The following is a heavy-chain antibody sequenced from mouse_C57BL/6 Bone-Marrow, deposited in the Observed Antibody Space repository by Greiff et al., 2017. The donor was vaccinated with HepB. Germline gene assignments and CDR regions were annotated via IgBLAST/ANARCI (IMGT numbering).Heavy chain of an antibody. J-gene: IGHJ2*01. D-gene: IGHD1-1*01. Sequence: VKLQQSGAELMKPGASVKLSCKATGYTFTGYWIEWVKQRPGHGLEWIGEILPGSGSTNYNEKFKGKATFTADTSSNTAYMQLSSLTTEDSAIYYCARYIYYYGSSYYFDYWGQGTTLTVSS. CDR2: ILPGSGST. CDR3: ARYIYYYGSSYYFDY. CDR1: GYTFTGYW. V-gene: IGHV1-9*01.